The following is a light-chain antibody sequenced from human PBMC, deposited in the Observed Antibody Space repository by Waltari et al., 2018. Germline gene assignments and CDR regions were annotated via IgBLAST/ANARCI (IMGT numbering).Light chain of an antibody. V-gene: IGKV3-20*01. Sequence: IVLTQSPGTMSLSPGERATLSCRTSQTVSSDYVAWYQQRFGQAPRLLSYGASSRASSIPDRFSGSGSDTDFTLTISRVEPEDCAVYFCQQYGTSIAFGQGTRLEIK. CDR2: GAS. CDR3: QQYGTSIA. CDR1: QTVSSDY. J-gene: IGKJ5*01.